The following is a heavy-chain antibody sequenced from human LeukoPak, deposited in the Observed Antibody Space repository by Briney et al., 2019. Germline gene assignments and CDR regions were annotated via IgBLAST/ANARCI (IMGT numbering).Heavy chain of an antibody. V-gene: IGHV3-30*18. CDR3: AKSDIVVVPAPSLFDY. Sequence: GGSLRLSCAASGFTFSSYGMHWVRQAPGKGLEWVAVISYDGSNKYYADSVKGRFTISRDNSKNTLYLQMNSLRAEDTAVYYCAKSDIVVVPAPSLFDYWGQGTLVTVSS. CDR1: GFTFSSYG. D-gene: IGHD2-2*01. CDR2: ISYDGSNK. J-gene: IGHJ4*02.